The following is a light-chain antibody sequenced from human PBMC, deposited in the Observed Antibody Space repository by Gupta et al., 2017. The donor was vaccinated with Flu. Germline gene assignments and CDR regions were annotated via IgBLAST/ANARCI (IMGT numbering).Light chain of an antibody. V-gene: IGLV2-11*01. Sequence: QSAPTQPRSVSGSPGQSVTISCTGTSNDVGSSNLVSWYQQRPGKAPTLILYDVTERPSGVPDRFSGSKSGNTASLTISGLQADDEADYYCSSHAGRVTWVFGTGTTVTVL. CDR3: SSHAGRVTWV. CDR2: DVT. J-gene: IGLJ1*01. CDR1: SNDVGSSNL.